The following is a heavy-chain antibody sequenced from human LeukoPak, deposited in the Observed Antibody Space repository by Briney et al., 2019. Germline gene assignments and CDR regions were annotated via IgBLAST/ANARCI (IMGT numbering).Heavy chain of an antibody. CDR3: ASQGNEYCSSTSCDGLDY. Sequence: ASVKVSCKASGYTFSGYYMHWVRQAPGQGLEWMGWINPNSGGTNYAQKFQGRVTMTRDTSISIAYMEMGRLRSDDTAVYYCASQGNEYCSSTSCDGLDYWGQGTLVTVSS. CDR1: GYTFSGYY. J-gene: IGHJ4*02. CDR2: INPNSGGT. V-gene: IGHV1-2*02. D-gene: IGHD2-2*01.